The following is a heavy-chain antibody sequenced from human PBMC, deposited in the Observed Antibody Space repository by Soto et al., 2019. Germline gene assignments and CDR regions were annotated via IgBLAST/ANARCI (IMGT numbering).Heavy chain of an antibody. CDR2: ISYDGSNK. Sequence: GGSLRLSCAASGFTFSSYAMHWVRQAPGKGLEWVAVISYDGSNKYYADSVKGRFTISRDNSKNTLYLQMNSLRAEDTAVYYCARDCLPNQLLLTGRYYYYYYGMDVWGQGTTVTVSS. V-gene: IGHV3-30-3*01. J-gene: IGHJ6*02. CDR3: ARDCLPNQLLLTGRYYYYYYGMDV. D-gene: IGHD2-2*01. CDR1: GFTFSSYA.